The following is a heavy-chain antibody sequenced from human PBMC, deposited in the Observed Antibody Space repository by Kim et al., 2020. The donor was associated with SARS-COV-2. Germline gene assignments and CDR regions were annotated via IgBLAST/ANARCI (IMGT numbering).Heavy chain of an antibody. CDR3: ARTIVVINPDAFDI. Sequence: SETLSLTCTVSGGSISSSSYYWGWIRQPPGKGLEWIGSIYYSGSTYYNPSLKSRVTISVDTSKNQFSLKLSSVTAADTAVYYCARTIVVINPDAFDIWGQGTMVTVSS. J-gene: IGHJ3*02. CDR1: GGSISSSSYY. CDR2: IYYSGST. V-gene: IGHV4-39*07. D-gene: IGHD3-22*01.